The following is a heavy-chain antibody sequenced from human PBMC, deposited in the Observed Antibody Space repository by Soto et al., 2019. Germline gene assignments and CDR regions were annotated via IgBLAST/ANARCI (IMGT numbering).Heavy chain of an antibody. D-gene: IGHD1-1*01. CDR3: AKSVYNWNDGFFDY. CDR2: ISYDGDNK. J-gene: IGHJ4*02. V-gene: IGHV3-30*18. CDR1: GFTFSTYG. Sequence: QVQLVESGGGVVQPGRSLRLSCAASGFTFSTYGMHWVRQAPGKGLEWVAVISYDGDNKYYADSVKGRFTIPRDNPKNTLHLQMTSLRAEDTAVYYCAKSVYNWNDGFFDYWGQGTLVTVSS.